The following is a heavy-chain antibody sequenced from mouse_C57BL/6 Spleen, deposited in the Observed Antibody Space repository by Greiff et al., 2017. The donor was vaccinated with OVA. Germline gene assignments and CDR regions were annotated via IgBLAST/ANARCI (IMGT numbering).Heavy chain of an antibody. CDR2: IWSGGST. Sequence: QVQLQHSGPGLVQPSQSLSITCTVSGFSLTSYGVHWVRQSPGKGLEWLGVIWSGGSTDYNAAFISRLSISKDNSKSQVFFKMNSLQADDTAIYYCARGAAQANAMDYWGQGTSVTVSS. J-gene: IGHJ4*01. D-gene: IGHD3-2*02. V-gene: IGHV2-2*01. CDR3: ARGAAQANAMDY. CDR1: GFSLTSYG.